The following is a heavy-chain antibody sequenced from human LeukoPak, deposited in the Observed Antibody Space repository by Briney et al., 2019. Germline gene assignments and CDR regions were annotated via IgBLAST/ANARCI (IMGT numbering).Heavy chain of an antibody. CDR3: ARGSLSYDFWSGYLNYWFDP. CDR2: ISAYNGNT. J-gene: IGHJ5*02. D-gene: IGHD3-3*01. CDR1: GYTFTSYG. V-gene: IGHV1-18*01. Sequence: ASVKVSRKASGYTFTSYGISWVRQAPGQGLEWMGWISAYNGNTNYAQKLQGRVTMTTDTSTSTAYMELRSPRSDDTAVYYCARGSLSYDFWSGYLNYWFDPWGQGTLVTVSS.